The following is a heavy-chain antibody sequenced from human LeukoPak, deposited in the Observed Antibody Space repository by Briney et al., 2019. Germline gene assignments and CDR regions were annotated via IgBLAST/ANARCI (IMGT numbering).Heavy chain of an antibody. J-gene: IGHJ6*02. V-gene: IGHV1-18*01. D-gene: IGHD5-18*01. CDR1: GYTFTSYG. CDR3: ARSGRIQLWPLDYYYYGMDV. CDR2: ISVYNGNT. Sequence: ASVKVSCKASGYTFTSYGISWVRQAPGQGLEWMGWISVYNGNTNYAQKLQGRVTMTTDTSTSTAYMELRSLRSDDTAVYYCARSGRIQLWPLDYYYYGMDVWGQGTTVTVSS.